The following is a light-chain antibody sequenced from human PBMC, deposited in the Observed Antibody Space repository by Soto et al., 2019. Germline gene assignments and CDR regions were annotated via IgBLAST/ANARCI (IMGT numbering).Light chain of an antibody. V-gene: IGKV1-27*01. CDR1: PGISNY. CDR2: AAS. CDR3: QKYNSATQT. Sequence: DIQMTQSPSSLSASVGDRVTITCRASPGISNYLAWFQQKPGKVPKLLIYAASTLQSGVPSRFSGSGSGTDFTLTISSLQPEDVATYYCQKYNSATQTFGQGTKVEIK. J-gene: IGKJ1*01.